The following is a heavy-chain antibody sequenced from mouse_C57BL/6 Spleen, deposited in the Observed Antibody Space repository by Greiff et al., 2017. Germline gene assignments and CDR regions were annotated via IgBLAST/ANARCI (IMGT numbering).Heavy chain of an antibody. J-gene: IGHJ2*01. CDR2: ISYDGSN. V-gene: IGHV3-6*01. D-gene: IGHD1-1*01. CDR1: GYSITSGYY. Sequence: ESGPGLVKPSQSLSLTCSVTGYSITSGYYWNWIRQFPGNKLEWMGYISYDGSNNYNPSLKNRISITRDTSKNQFFLKLNSVTTEDTATYYCARFHYGSSYGYFDYWGQGTTLTVSS. CDR3: ARFHYGSSYGYFDY.